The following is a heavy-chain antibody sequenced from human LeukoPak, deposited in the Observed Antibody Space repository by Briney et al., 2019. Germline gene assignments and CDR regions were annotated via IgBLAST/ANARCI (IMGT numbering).Heavy chain of an antibody. CDR2: ISYDGSNK. V-gene: IGHV3-30*18. J-gene: IGHJ4*02. CDR3: AKDRTVVRKSSPDY. Sequence: GGSLRLSCAASGFTFSSYGMHWVRQAPGKGLEWVAVISYDGSNKYYADSVKGRFTISRDNSKNTLYLQMNSLRAEDTAVYYCAKDRTVVRKSSPDYWGQGTLVTVSS. D-gene: IGHD4-23*01. CDR1: GFTFSSYG.